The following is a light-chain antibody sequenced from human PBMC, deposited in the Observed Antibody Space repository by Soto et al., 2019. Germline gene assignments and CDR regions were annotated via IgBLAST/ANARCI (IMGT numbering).Light chain of an antibody. CDR2: EGT. Sequence: QSALTQPASVSGSPGQSITISCTGTSSDVGRYNLVSWYQQHPGKAPKLMIYEGTNRPSGVSNRFSGSKSGNTASLTISGLQAEDEDHYYCSSYAGRVVFGGGTKLTVL. CDR1: SSDVGRYNL. CDR3: SSYAGRVV. J-gene: IGLJ2*01. V-gene: IGLV2-23*01.